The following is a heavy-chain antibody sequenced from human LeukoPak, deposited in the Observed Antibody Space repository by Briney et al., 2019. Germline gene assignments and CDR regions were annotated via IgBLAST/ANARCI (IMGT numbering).Heavy chain of an antibody. Sequence: NPSETLSLTCTVSGGSISSSSYFWSWIRQPAGKGLEWIGRIYTSGSTNYNPSLKSRVTISLDTSKNQFSLKLSSVTAADTAVYYCARGASMVRVWGQGTPVTVSS. CDR3: ARGASMVRV. CDR1: GGSISSSSYF. V-gene: IGHV4-61*02. D-gene: IGHD3-10*01. J-gene: IGHJ4*02. CDR2: IYTSGST.